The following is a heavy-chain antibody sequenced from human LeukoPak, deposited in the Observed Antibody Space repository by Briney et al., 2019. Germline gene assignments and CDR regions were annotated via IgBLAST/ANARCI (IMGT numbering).Heavy chain of an antibody. Sequence: ASVKVSCKASGYTFTGYYMHWVRQAPGQGLEWMGWINPNSGGTNYAQKFQGRVTMTRDTSISTAYMELSRLRSDDTAVYYCARGFSGSYYGTTDYWGQGTLVTVSS. CDR3: ARGFSGSYYGTTDY. D-gene: IGHD1-26*01. CDR2: INPNSGGT. CDR1: GYTFTGYY. J-gene: IGHJ4*02. V-gene: IGHV1-2*02.